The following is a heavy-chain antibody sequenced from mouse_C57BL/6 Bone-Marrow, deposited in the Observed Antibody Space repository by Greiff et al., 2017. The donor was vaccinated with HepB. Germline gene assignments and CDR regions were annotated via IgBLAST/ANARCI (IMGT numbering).Heavy chain of an antibody. V-gene: IGHV5-12*01. J-gene: IGHJ3*01. Sequence: EVQLQESGGGLVQPGGSLKLSCAASGFTFSDYYMYWVRQTPEKRLEWVAYISNGGGSTYYPDTVKGRFTISRDNAKNTLYLQMSRLKSEDTAMYYCASLPPWFAYWGQGTLVTVSA. CDR3: ASLPPWFAY. CDR2: ISNGGGST. CDR1: GFTFSDYY.